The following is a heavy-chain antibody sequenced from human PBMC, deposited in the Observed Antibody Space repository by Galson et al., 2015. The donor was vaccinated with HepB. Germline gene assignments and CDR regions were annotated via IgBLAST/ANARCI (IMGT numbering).Heavy chain of an antibody. CDR3: ASQRRSYYYYYGMDV. CDR2: IYYSGST. CDR1: GGSISSGDYY. V-gene: IGHV4-30-4*01. Sequence: TLSLTCTVSGGSISSGDYYWSWIRQPPGKGLEWIGYIYYSGSTYYNPSLKSRVTISVDTSKNQFSLKLSSVTAADTAVYYCASQRRSYYYYYGMDVWGQGTTVTVSS. J-gene: IGHJ6*02.